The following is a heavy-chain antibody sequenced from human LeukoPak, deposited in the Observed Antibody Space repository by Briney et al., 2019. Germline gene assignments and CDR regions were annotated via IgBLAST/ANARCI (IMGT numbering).Heavy chain of an antibody. CDR3: ARERLHAVGDY. J-gene: IGHJ4*02. V-gene: IGHV1-2*06. CDR1: GYTFTGYY. Sequence: GASVKVSCKASGYTFTGYYMHWVRQAPGQGLEWMGRVNPNGGGTSYAQKFQGRVTMTRDTSISTACMELSRLRSDDTAVYYCARERLHAVGDYWGQGTLVTVSS. D-gene: IGHD1-26*01. CDR2: VNPNGGGT.